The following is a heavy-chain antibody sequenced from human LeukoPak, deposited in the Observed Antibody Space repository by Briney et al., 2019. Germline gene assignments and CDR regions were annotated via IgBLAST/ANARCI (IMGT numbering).Heavy chain of an antibody. CDR3: ARGQDYGDYVVDY. J-gene: IGHJ4*02. V-gene: IGHV4-39*07. D-gene: IGHD4-17*01. CDR2: IYYSGST. CDR1: GGSISSSSYY. Sequence: PSETLSLTCTVSGGSISSSSYYWGWIRQPPGKGLEWIGSIYYSGSTYYNPSLKSRVTISVDTSKNQFSLKLSSVTAADTAVYYCARGQDYGDYVVDYWGQGTLVTVSS.